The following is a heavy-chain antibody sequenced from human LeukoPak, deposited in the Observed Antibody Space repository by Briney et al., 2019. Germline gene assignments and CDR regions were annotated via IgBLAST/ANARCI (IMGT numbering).Heavy chain of an antibody. D-gene: IGHD1-26*01. J-gene: IGHJ4*02. CDR1: GGSISGYY. Sequence: PSETLSLTCTVSGGSISGYYWSWIRQPPGKGLEWIGYIYYSGSTNYNPSLKSRVTISVDTSKNQFSLKLSSVTAADTAVYYCASFSGSYWNWGQGTLVTVSS. CDR3: ASFSGSYWN. CDR2: IYYSGST. V-gene: IGHV4-59*01.